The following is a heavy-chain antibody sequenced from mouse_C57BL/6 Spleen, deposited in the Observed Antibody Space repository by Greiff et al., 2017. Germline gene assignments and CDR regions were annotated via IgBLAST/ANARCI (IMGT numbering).Heavy chain of an antibody. Sequence: QVQLQQPGAELVKPGASVKMSCKASGYTFTSYWITWVKQRPGQGLEWIGDIYPGSGSTNYNEKFKSKATLTVDTASSTAYMQLSSLTSEDSAVYYCALYYDGHYYFDYWGQGTTLTVSS. J-gene: IGHJ2*01. CDR3: ALYYDGHYYFDY. V-gene: IGHV1-55*01. D-gene: IGHD1-1*01. CDR2: IYPGSGST. CDR1: GYTFTSYW.